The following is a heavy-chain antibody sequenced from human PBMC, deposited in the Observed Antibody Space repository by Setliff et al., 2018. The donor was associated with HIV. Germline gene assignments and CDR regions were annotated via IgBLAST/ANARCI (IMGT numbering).Heavy chain of an antibody. CDR2: AYYTGTS. CDR1: GVSVSSGGYY. V-gene: IGHV4-31*03. Sequence: PSETLSLTCTVSGVSVSSGGYYWSWIRQHPGKGLEWIGYAYYTGTSYFNPSLKSRITISVDTSKNHFSLKLGFVTAADTAVYYCARGESTTWDLAEYFQHWGHGTLVTVSS. J-gene: IGHJ1*01. CDR3: ARGESTTWDLAEYFQH. D-gene: IGHD2-2*01.